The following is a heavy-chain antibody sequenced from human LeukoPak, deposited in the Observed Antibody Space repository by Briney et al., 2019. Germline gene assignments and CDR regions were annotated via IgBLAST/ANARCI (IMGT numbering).Heavy chain of an antibody. Sequence: ASVKVSCKASGYTFTGYYIHWVRQAPGQGLEWMGWINPNSGGTSYAQKFQDRVTMTRDTSISTAYMELSRLRSDDTAVYYCAREGYVAAGVGYYYYYMDVWGKGTTVTVSS. CDR2: INPNSGGT. CDR1: GYTFTGYY. CDR3: AREGYVAAGVGYYYYYMDV. J-gene: IGHJ6*03. D-gene: IGHD6-25*01. V-gene: IGHV1-2*02.